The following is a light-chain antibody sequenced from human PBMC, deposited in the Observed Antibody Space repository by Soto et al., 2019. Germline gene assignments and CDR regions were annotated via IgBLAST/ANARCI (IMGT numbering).Light chain of an antibody. CDR2: EVT. Sequence: QSVLTQPASVSGSPGQSITISCTGTSSDVGAYNYVSWYQQHPGKAPKVMIYEVTKRPSGVPDRFSGSKSGNTASLTVSGLLAEDEADYYCTSYAGNNNFEVFGTGTKVTVL. CDR3: TSYAGNNNFEV. J-gene: IGLJ1*01. CDR1: SSDVGAYNY. V-gene: IGLV2-8*01.